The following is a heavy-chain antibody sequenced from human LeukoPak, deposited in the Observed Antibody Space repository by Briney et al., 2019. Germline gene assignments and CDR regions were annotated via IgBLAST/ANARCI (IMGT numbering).Heavy chain of an antibody. V-gene: IGHV4-4*07. CDR1: GGSISNYY. Sequence: SETLTLTCTVSGGSISNYYWSWIRQPVGKGLEWIGRIYTSGSSNYNSSLKSRVTMSVDTSKNQFSLKLSSVTAADTAVYYCARQVWSTGFLDYWGQGSLVTVSS. J-gene: IGHJ4*02. CDR3: ARQVWSTGFLDY. D-gene: IGHD2-8*02. CDR2: IYTSGSS.